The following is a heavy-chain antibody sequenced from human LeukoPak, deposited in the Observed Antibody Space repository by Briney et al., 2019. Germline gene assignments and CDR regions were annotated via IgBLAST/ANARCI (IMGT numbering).Heavy chain of an antibody. CDR2: TNPDGSAS. CDR3: GRGDF. J-gene: IGHJ4*02. CDR1: EFTFRTSW. Sequence: GGSLSLSCAASEFTFRTSWMNWVRQAPGKGLEWVANTNPDGSASRYVDSVKGRFTISRDNTKNSVFLQMNSLRTEDTAVYYCGRGDFWGQGISVTVSS. V-gene: IGHV3-7*04.